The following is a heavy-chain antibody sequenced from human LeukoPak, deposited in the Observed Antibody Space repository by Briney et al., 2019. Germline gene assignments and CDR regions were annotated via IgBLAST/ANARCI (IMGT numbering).Heavy chain of an antibody. D-gene: IGHD5-18*01. CDR2: IYNTGSI. V-gene: IGHV4-61*08. CDR1: GASVTSGAYY. CDR3: ADMVSDYYYAIHV. J-gene: IGHJ6*04. Sequence: PSETLSLTCTVSGASVTSGAYYWTWVRQAPGKGLEWIGYIYNTGSINYNPSLKSRVTISVDMSKNQFSLTLTSVTAADTAVYYCADMVSDYYYAIHVWGKGTTVAVSS.